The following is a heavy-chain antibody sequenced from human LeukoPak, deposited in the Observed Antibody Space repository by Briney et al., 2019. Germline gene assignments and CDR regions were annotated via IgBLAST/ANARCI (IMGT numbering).Heavy chain of an antibody. V-gene: IGHV1-3*01. D-gene: IGHD6-13*01. CDR2: INAGNGNT. Sequence: GASVEVSCKASGYTLTSYAMHWVRQAPGQRLEWMGWINAGNGNTKYLQKFQGRVTITRDTSASTAYMELSSLRSEDTAVYYCARGTAPGGQQLAPCNWFDPWGQGTLVTVSS. CDR3: ARGTAPGGQQLAPCNWFDP. J-gene: IGHJ5*02. CDR1: GYTLTSYA.